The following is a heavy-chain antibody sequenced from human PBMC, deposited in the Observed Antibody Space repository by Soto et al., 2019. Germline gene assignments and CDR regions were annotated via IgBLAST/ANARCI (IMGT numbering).Heavy chain of an antibody. CDR2: IFGSGAPT. CDR1: GFTFSHYA. CDR3: TREASSGCFAFDL. D-gene: IGHD5-12*01. V-gene: IGHV3-23*01. J-gene: IGHJ3*01. Sequence: EVQLLESGGGLVQPGGSLRLSCAASGFTFSHYAMSWVRQAPGKGLQWVSTIFGSGAPTHYADSVKGRFGISRDNSNNTLFLEMNSLKDEDTAVYYCTREASSGCFAFDLWGKGTRVAVSS.